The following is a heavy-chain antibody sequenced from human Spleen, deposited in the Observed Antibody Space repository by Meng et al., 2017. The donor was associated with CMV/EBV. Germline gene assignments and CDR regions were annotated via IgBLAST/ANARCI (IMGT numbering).Heavy chain of an antibody. J-gene: IGHJ4*02. Sequence: ASGHTSPGHRVHWVRQAPGQGLDWMGWINSNSGGTKYAQTFQGRVTMTRDTSVSTAYMELSRLRSADTAVYYCARVIAVAGTAPFDHWGQGTLVTVSS. V-gene: IGHV1-2*02. CDR2: INSNSGGT. D-gene: IGHD6-19*01. CDR3: ARVIAVAGTAPFDH. CDR1: GHTSPGHR.